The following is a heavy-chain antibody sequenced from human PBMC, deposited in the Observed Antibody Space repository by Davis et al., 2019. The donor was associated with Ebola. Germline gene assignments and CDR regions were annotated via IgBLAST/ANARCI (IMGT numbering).Heavy chain of an antibody. Sequence: SETLSLTCTVSGGSVSSGSYYWSWIRQPPGKGLEWIGEVDHSGSTNYNPSLKSRVTISVDTSKNQFSLKLSSVTAADTAVYYCARQVAVAHNWFDPWGQGPRSPSPQ. J-gene: IGHJ5*02. CDR2: VDHSGST. CDR3: ARQVAVAHNWFDP. V-gene: IGHV4-39*01. D-gene: IGHD6-19*01. CDR1: GGSVSSGSYY.